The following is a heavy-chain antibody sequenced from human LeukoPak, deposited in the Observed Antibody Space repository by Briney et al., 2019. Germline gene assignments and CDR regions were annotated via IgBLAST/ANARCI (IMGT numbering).Heavy chain of an antibody. CDR3: ARGLVGAYYFDY. CDR2: IYYSGST. D-gene: IGHD1-26*01. CDR1: GGSISSYY. V-gene: IGHV4-59*12. Sequence: SETLSLTCTVSGGSISSYYWSWIRQPPGKGLEWIGYIYYSGSTNYNPSLKSRVTISVDTSKNQFSLKLSSVTAADTAVYYCARGLVGAYYFDYWGQGTLVTVSS. J-gene: IGHJ4*02.